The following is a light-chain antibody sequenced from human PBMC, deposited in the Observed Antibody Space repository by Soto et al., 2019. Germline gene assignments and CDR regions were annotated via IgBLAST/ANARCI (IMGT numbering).Light chain of an antibody. V-gene: IGKV3-15*01. CDR1: QSVNSN. J-gene: IGKJ4*01. CDR2: GAS. CDR3: QQYSRWPLT. Sequence: EIVMTQSPATPSVSPGERATLSCRASQSVNSNLAWYQQRPGQAPRLLIYGASTRATGIPARFSGSGSGTEFTLTISSLQSEDFAVYYCQQYSRWPLTFGGGTKVEI.